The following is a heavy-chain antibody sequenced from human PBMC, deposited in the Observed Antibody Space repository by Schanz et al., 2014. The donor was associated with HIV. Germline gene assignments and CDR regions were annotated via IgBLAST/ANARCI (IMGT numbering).Heavy chain of an antibody. D-gene: IGHD1-20*01. J-gene: IGHJ6*02. CDR1: GFRFSSHA. CDR3: AKTSITRGMDV. V-gene: IGHV3-30*18. Sequence: VQLLESGGGLVQPGESLRLSCAVSGFRFSSHAMTWVRQAPGKGLEWVAVISYDGSNKYYADSVKGRFTISRDNSKNTLYLQMNSLRAEDTAVYYCAKTSITRGMDVWGQGTTVTVSS. CDR2: ISYDGSNK.